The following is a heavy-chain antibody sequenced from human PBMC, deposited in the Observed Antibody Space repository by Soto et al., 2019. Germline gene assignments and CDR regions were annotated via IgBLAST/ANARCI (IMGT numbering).Heavy chain of an antibody. CDR3: ARTDRTPDP. CDR2: ISSSAVYL. CDR1: GCHFRTYS. D-gene: IGHD2-15*01. Sequence: GRALSLSGSGSGCHFRTYSSSWVRQAPGKGLDWVASISSSAVYLDYADSVKGRFTISRDNAKNSLYLQMNSLRVEYTAVYYCARTDRTPDPWGQGTPVTVS. V-gene: IGHV3-21*06. J-gene: IGHJ5*02.